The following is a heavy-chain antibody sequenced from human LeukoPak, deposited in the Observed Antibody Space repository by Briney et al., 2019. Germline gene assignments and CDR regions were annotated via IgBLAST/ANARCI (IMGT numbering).Heavy chain of an antibody. CDR1: GGSISSSSYY. D-gene: IGHD6-13*01. CDR2: MYYRGNT. V-gene: IGHV4-61*01. Sequence: SETLSLTCTVSGGSISSSSYYWSWIRQPPGKGLEWIGYMYYRGNTNYDPSLKSRVTISIDTPNNQFSLKLSSVTAADTAVYYCATGVHGIAAAGDYYFDYWGQGTLVTVSS. CDR3: ATGVHGIAAAGDYYFDY. J-gene: IGHJ4*02.